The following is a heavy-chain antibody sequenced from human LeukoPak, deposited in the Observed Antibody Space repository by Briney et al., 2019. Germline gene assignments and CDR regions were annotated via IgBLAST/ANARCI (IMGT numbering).Heavy chain of an antibody. CDR2: IYTSGST. J-gene: IGHJ4*02. V-gene: IGHV4-4*07. CDR1: GGSISSYY. Sequence: SETLSLTCTVSGGSISSYYWSWIRQPAGRGLEWIGRIYTSGSTNYNPSLKSRVTMSVDTSKNQFSMKLSSVTAADTAVYYCARVGGGSYSSHFDYWGQGTLVTVSS. D-gene: IGHD1-26*01. CDR3: ARVGGGSYSSHFDY.